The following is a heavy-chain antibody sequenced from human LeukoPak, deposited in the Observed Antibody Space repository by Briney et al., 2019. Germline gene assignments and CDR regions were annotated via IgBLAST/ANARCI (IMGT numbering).Heavy chain of an antibody. CDR1: GGSISSSNW. Sequence: SETLSLTCAVSGGSISSSNWWRWVRQPPGKGLEWIGEIYHSGSTNYNPSLKSRVTISVDKSKNQFSLELSSVTAADTAVYYCARLHSRSWSEADYWGQGTLVTVSS. CDR3: ARLHSRSWSEADY. D-gene: IGHD6-13*01. V-gene: IGHV4-4*02. J-gene: IGHJ4*02. CDR2: IYHSGST.